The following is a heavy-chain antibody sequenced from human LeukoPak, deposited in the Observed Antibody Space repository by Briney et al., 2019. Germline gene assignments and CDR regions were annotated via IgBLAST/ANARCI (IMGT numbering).Heavy chain of an antibody. V-gene: IGHV3-7*04. CDR3: ARDYNLGWDY. J-gene: IGHJ4*02. D-gene: IGHD7-27*01. CDR1: GLTFSDSW. Sequence: GGSLRLSCAASGLTFSDSWMSWVRQAPGKGLEWVANIKPDGSAKNYVDSVKGRFTVSRDNAKRSLYLQMSSLRADDTALYYCARDYNLGWDYWGRGTLVTVSS. CDR2: IKPDGSAK.